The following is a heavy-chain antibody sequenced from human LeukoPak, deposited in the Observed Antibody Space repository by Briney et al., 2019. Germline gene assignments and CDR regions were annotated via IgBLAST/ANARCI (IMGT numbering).Heavy chain of an antibody. V-gene: IGHV3-23*01. Sequence: GGSLRLSCTASGFTLRTYAMNWVRQAPGKGLEWLSGISGSGNGTYYADSVKGRFIISRDNSKNMVFLQMNSLTVEDAATYYCAKRTMSAFDSWGQGTQLIVSS. CDR2: ISGSGNGT. CDR3: AKRTMSAFDS. D-gene: IGHD5-24*01. J-gene: IGHJ4*02. CDR1: GFTLRTYA.